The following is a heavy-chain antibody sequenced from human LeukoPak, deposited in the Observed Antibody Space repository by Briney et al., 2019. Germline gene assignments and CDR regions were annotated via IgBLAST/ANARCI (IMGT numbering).Heavy chain of an antibody. CDR2: IDYSGSA. CDR3: ARDSSIAAHYFDY. Sequence: SQTLSLTCIVSGGSVSSGSYYWSWIRQPPGKELEWIGYIDYSGSAKYNPSLKSRVTISVDTSKNQFSLKLSSVTAADTAVYFCARDSSIAAHYFDYWGQGTQVTVSS. V-gene: IGHV4-61*01. D-gene: IGHD6-6*01. J-gene: IGHJ4*02. CDR1: GGSVSSGSYY.